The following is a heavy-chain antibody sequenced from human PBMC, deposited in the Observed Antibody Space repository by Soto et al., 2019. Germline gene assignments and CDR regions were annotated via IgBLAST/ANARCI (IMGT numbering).Heavy chain of an antibody. Sequence: ASVKVSCKASGYTFTSYDIYWVRQATGQGLEWMGWMNPNTGNSGYEQKFQGRVTMTSDTSISTAHMELSSLRSEDTAVYYGARRAETNGWNGFGADKYYFDFWGQGTLVTVSS. D-gene: IGHD1-1*01. CDR1: GYTFTSYD. J-gene: IGHJ4*02. CDR3: ARRAETNGWNGFGADKYYFDF. V-gene: IGHV1-8*01. CDR2: MNPNTGNS.